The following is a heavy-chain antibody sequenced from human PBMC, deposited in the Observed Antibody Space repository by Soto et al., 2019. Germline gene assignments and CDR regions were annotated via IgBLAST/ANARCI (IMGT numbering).Heavy chain of an antibody. CDR2: IYSGGST. J-gene: IGHJ4*02. Sequence: XESLRLSGAASGFTVSSTYMSWVRQAPGKGLEWVSVIYSGGSTYYADSVKGRFTISRDNSKNTLYLQMNSLRAEDTAVYYCARGPPPVGSYWGQGTLVTVSS. CDR3: ARGPPPVGSY. CDR1: GFTVSSTY. V-gene: IGHV3-53*01. D-gene: IGHD3-10*01.